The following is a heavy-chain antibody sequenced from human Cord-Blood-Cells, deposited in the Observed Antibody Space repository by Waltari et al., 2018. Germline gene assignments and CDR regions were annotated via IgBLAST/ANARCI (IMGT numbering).Heavy chain of an antibody. Sequence: DSDTRYSPSFQGQVTISADKSISTAYLQWSSLKASDTAMYYCARVRDCGGDCYVSSVYYFDYWGQGTLVTVSS. D-gene: IGHD2-21*01. V-gene: IGHV5-51*01. CDR3: ARVRDCGGDCYVSSVYYFDY. CDR2: DSDT. J-gene: IGHJ4*02.